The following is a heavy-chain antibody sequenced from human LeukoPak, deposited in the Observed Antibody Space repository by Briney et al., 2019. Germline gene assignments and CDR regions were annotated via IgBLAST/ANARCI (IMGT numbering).Heavy chain of an antibody. CDR1: GVSISSYY. V-gene: IGHV4-4*07. D-gene: IGHD6-13*01. J-gene: IGHJ6*03. CDR2: IYTSGST. Sequence: SETLSLTCTVSGVSISSYYWSWVRQPAGKGLEWIGRIYTSGSTNYNPSLKSRVTMSVDTSKNQFSLKLSSVTAADTAVYYCARDIAAAGTYYYYMDAWGKGTTVTVSS. CDR3: ARDIAAAGTYYYYMDA.